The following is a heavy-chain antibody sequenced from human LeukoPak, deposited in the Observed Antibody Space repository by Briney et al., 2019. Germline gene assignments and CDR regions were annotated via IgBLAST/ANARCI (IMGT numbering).Heavy chain of an antibody. D-gene: IGHD4-17*01. CDR1: GLTFSAYA. Sequence: GGSLRLSCAASGLTFSAYAMHWVRQAPGKGLEWVAVISYDGSNKYYADSVKGRFTIFRDNSKNTVHLQMNSLKSEDTAAYYCARGHVGPFGDYGLVDYWGQGTPVIVSS. CDR3: ARGHVGPFGDYGLVDY. J-gene: IGHJ4*02. CDR2: ISYDGSNK. V-gene: IGHV3-30-3*01.